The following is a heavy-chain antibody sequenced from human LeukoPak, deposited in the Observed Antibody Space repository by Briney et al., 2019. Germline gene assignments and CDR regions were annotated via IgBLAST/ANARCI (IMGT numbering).Heavy chain of an antibody. J-gene: IGHJ4*02. CDR3: ARDKSVDWLSRGSPFDY. Sequence: AGGSLRLSCEASGFTFSTYWMHWVRQAPGKGLEWVANIKQDGSEKCYLDSVKGRFTISRDNAKNSLYLQMNSLRAEDTAVYYCARDKSVDWLSRGSPFDYWGQGTLVTVSS. CDR2: IKQDGSEK. D-gene: IGHD3-9*01. V-gene: IGHV3-7*01. CDR1: GFTFSTYW.